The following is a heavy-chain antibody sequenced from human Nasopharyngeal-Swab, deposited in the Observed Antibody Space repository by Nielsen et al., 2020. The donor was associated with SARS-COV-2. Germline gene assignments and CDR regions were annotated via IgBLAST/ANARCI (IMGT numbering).Heavy chain of an antibody. D-gene: IGHD3-3*01. CDR2: ISSSSNYI. J-gene: IGHJ6*02. CDR3: ARDGLDYDFWSAYFMDV. V-gene: IGHV3-21*01. CDR1: GFTFNNYN. Sequence: GGSLRLSCAASGFTFNNYNFNWVRQAPGKGLDWVSSISSSSNYIYYADSVKGRFTISRDNTKNSLYLQMNSLRAEDTALYYCARDGLDYDFWSAYFMDVWGQGTTVIVSS.